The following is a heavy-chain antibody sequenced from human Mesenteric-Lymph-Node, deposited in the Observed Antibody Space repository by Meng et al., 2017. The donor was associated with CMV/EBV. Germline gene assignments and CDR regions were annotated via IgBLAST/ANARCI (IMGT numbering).Heavy chain of an antibody. CDR1: GFTFSSYW. D-gene: IGHD3-3*01. CDR3: ARVEDFRSGHYGMDV. V-gene: IGHV3-7*01. Sequence: SCAASGFTFSSYWLSWVRQAPGKGLEWVANVKQDESEKYYVDSVKGRFTVSRDNAKNSLYLQMNSLRAEDTAVYYCARVEDFRSGHYGMDVWGQGTAVTVSS. CDR2: VKQDESEK. J-gene: IGHJ6*02.